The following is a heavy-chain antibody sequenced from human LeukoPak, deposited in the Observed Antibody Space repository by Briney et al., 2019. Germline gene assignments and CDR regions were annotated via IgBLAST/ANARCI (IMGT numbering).Heavy chain of an antibody. CDR3: ARGRTGDDALDI. Sequence: GGSLRLSCAASGFTFSSYAMHWVRQAPGKGLEWVAVISYDGSNKYYADSVKGRFTISRDNSKNTLYLQMNSLRAEDTAVYYCARGRTGDDALDIWGQGTMVTVSS. CDR2: ISYDGSNK. CDR1: GFTFSSYA. D-gene: IGHD7-27*01. J-gene: IGHJ3*02. V-gene: IGHV3-30-3*01.